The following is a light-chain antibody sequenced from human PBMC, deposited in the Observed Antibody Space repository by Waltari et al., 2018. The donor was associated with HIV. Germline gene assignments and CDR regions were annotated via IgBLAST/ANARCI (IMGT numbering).Light chain of an antibody. V-gene: IGLV1-40*01. Sequence: QSVLTQPPSVSGAPGQRVTISCTGSSSNIGAGYDVHWYQQLPGTAPKPLIYGNSNRPSGVPDRFSGSKSGTSASLAITGLQAEDEADYYCQSYDSSRSGFVVFGGGTKLTVL. J-gene: IGLJ2*01. CDR2: GNS. CDR1: SSNIGAGYD. CDR3: QSYDSSRSGFVV.